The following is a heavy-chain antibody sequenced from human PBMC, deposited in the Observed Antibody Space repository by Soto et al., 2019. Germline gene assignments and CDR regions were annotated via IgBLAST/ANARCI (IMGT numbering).Heavy chain of an antibody. CDR3: ARESITMVRGVKYYYGMDV. J-gene: IGHJ6*02. V-gene: IGHV4-59*01. Sequence: SETLSLTCTVSGGSISSYYWSWIRQPPGKGLEWIGYIYYSGSTNYNPSLKSRVTISVDTSKNQFSLKLSSVTAADTAVYYCARESITMVRGVKYYYGMDVWGQGTTVT. CDR1: GGSISSYY. D-gene: IGHD3-10*01. CDR2: IYYSGST.